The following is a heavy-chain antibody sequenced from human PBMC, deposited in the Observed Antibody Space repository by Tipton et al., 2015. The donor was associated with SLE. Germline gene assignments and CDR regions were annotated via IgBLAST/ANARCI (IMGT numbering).Heavy chain of an antibody. CDR3: ARGAGAFDSGNYYFPADF. CDR2: INHSGGT. J-gene: IGHJ4*02. D-gene: IGHD3-10*01. CDR1: GGSISSSSYY. V-gene: IGHV4-39*07. Sequence: TLSLTCTVSGGSISSSSYYWGWIRPPPGEGLEWIGEINHSGGTNYTPSLKTRVTMSLDASGNQCSLKLNSVTVADTSVYFCARGAGAFDSGNYYFPADFWGQGTLVTVSS.